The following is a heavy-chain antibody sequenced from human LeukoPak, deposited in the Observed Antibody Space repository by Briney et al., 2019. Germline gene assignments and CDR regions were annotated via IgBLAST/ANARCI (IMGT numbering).Heavy chain of an antibody. V-gene: IGHV1-2*02. J-gene: IGHJ4*02. Sequence: ASLKVSCKASGYMFTGYYIHWVRQAPGQGLEWMGWINPNSGVTNNAQKFQGRVTMTRDTSFSTAYMDLTRLTSDDTAVYYCAREAAGGDSGNSRDHFDHWGQGTLVTVSS. CDR3: AREAAGGDSGNSRDHFDH. CDR1: GYMFTGYY. CDR2: INPNSGVT. D-gene: IGHD2-21*02.